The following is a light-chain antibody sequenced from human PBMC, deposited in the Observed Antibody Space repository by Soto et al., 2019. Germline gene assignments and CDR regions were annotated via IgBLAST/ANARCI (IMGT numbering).Light chain of an antibody. J-gene: IGLJ2*01. Sequence: QSALTQPASVSGSPGQSITISCTGTTSDVGSYNLVSWYQQHPGKVPQLMIYEGTKRPSGVSNRFSGSQSGNTASLTISGLQAEDEADYYCSSYAGSGTHVVFGGRTKVTVL. V-gene: IGLV2-23*01. CDR2: EGT. CDR1: TSDVGSYNL. CDR3: SSYAGSGTHVV.